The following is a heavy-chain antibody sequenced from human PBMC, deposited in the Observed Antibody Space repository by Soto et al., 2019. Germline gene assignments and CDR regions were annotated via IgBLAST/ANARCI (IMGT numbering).Heavy chain of an antibody. CDR3: ARSQGSSTSLEIYYYYYYGMDD. CDR2: IIPISDTT. V-gene: IGHV1-69*01. J-gene: IGHJ6*02. CDR1: GGTFSSYA. D-gene: IGHD2-2*01. Sequence: QVQLVQSGAEVKKPGSSVKVSCKASGGTFSSYAISWVRQAPGQGLEWMGGIIPISDTTNYAQKFQGRVTITADESTSTAYMELSSLRSEDTAVYYCARSQGSSTSLEIYYYYYYGMDDWGQWTTVTVSS.